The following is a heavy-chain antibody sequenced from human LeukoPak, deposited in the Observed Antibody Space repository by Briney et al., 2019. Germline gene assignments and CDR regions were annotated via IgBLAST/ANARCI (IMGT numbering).Heavy chain of an antibody. D-gene: IGHD6-13*01. CDR1: EFTFSSYG. Sequence: PGGSLRLSCAASEFTFSSYGRSWVGQAPGKGLNWVSGISGSGGSTYYADSVKGRFTISRGNSKNTLYLQMNSLRVDDTAVYYCAKAIAAPGNILTDYWGQGTLVTVSS. J-gene: IGHJ4*02. V-gene: IGHV3-23*01. CDR2: ISGSGGST. CDR3: AKAIAAPGNILTDY.